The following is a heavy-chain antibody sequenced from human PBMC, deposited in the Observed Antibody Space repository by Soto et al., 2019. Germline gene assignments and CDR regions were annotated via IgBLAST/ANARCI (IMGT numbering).Heavy chain of an antibody. J-gene: IGHJ4*02. CDR2: INWNGGST. V-gene: IGHV3-20*04. CDR1: GFTFGDYG. CDR3: ASGSNYDYVWGSYRFDY. D-gene: IGHD3-16*02. Sequence: PGGSLRLSCAASGFTFGDYGMSLVRQAPRKGLEWGSGINWNGGSTGYADSVKGRFTISRDNAKNSLYLQMNSLRAEDTALYYCASGSNYDYVWGSYRFDYWGQGTLVTVSS.